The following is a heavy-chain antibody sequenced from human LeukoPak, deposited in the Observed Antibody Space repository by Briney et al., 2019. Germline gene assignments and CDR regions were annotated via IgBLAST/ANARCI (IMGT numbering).Heavy chain of an antibody. J-gene: IGHJ5*02. CDR2: ISGSGGST. V-gene: IGHV3-23*01. Sequence: GGSLRLSCAASGFTFSSYAMSWVRQAPGKGLEWVSAISGSGGSTYYADSVKGRFTISRDNSKNTLYPQMNSLRAEDTAVYYCAKDIDYDFWSGPYNWFDPWGQGTLVTVSS. CDR3: AKDIDYDFWSGPYNWFDP. D-gene: IGHD3-3*01. CDR1: GFTFSSYA.